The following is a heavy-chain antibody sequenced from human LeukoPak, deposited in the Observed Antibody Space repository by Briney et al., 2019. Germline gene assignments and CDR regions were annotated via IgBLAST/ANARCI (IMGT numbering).Heavy chain of an antibody. CDR1: GGTFSSYA. CDR3: ARDLTHYCSSTSCYPDY. D-gene: IGHD2-2*01. V-gene: IGHV1-69*05. CDR2: IIPIFGTA. J-gene: IGHJ4*02. Sequence: SVKVSCKASGGTFSSYAISWVRQAPGQGLEWMGGIIPIFGTANYAQKFQGRVTITTDESTSTAYMELSSLRSEDTAVYYCARDLTHYCSSTSCYPDYWGQGTLVTVSS.